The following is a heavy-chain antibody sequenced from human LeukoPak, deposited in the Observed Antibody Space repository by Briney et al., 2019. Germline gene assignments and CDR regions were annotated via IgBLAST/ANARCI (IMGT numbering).Heavy chain of an antibody. J-gene: IGHJ6*03. Sequence: SETLSLTCTVSGGSVGSYYWSWVRQPPEKRLEWLGYIYNSGGTNYNPSLNGRVTISVDTSKSQFSLNLSSVTAADTALYYCGRRHHYYYYMDVWGKGTTVTVSS. CDR1: GGSVGSYY. CDR3: GRRHHYYYYMDV. CDR2: IYNSGGT. V-gene: IGHV4-4*09.